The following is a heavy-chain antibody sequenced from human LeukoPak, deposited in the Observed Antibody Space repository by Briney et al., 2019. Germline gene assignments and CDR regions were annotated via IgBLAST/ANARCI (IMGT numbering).Heavy chain of an antibody. D-gene: IGHD3-22*01. CDR3: ARAPHTYYDSSGYAYGGFQH. CDR2: INHSGST. Sequence: SETLSLTCAVYGGSFSGYYWSWIRQPPGKGLEWIGEINHSGSTNYNPSLKSRVTISVDTSKNQFSLKLSSVTAADTAVYHCARAPHTYYDSSGYAYGGFQHWGQGTLVTVSS. V-gene: IGHV4-34*01. J-gene: IGHJ1*01. CDR1: GGSFSGYY.